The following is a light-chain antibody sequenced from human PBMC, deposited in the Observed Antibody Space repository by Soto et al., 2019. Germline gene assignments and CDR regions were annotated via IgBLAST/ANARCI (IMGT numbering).Light chain of an antibody. Sequence: DIQMTQSPSTLSASVGDRVTITCRARQSISSWLAWYQQKPGKVPKLLIYTASRLESGCPSRFSGSGSGTEFTLNISSLQPDDFATYYCQQYNSPWTFGQGTKVEIK. J-gene: IGKJ1*01. CDR3: QQYNSPWT. CDR2: TAS. CDR1: QSISSW. V-gene: IGKV1-5*03.